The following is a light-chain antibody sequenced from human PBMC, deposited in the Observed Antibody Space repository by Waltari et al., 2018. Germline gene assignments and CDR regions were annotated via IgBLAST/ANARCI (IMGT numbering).Light chain of an antibody. Sequence: SSELTQDPSVSVALGQTVRITCQGDSLRRFYASWYQQRPGQAPILVLYGQNNRPTGIPDRFSGSTSGNTASLTITGAQAEDEADYYCHSRDTSSTRVFGGGTRLTV. V-gene: IGLV3-19*01. J-gene: IGLJ2*01. CDR1: SLRRFY. CDR2: GQN. CDR3: HSRDTSSTRV.